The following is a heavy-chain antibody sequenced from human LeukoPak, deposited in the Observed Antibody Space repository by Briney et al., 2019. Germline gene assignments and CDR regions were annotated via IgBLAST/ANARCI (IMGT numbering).Heavy chain of an antibody. J-gene: IGHJ4*02. CDR2: INAGNGNT. D-gene: IGHD2-2*01. CDR1: GYTFTSYA. CDR3: ARGSTSDWPLDH. V-gene: IGHV1-3*01. Sequence: VASVKVSCKASGYTFTSYAMHWVRQAPGQRLEWMGWINAGNGNTKYSQKFQGRVTITRDTSASTAYIGLRSLRSEDTAMYYCARGSTSDWPLDHWGQETLVTISS.